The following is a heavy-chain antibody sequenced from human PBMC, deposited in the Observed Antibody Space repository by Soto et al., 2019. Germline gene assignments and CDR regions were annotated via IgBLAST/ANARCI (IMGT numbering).Heavy chain of an antibody. CDR3: AKDMNARLGAAGPHEDQDAFEI. CDR1: GFTFDDYA. V-gene: IGHV3-9*01. CDR2: ISWNSGDI. Sequence: DVQLVESGGGLVQPGRSLRLSCAASGFTFDDYAMHWVRQAPGKGLEWVSGISWNSGDIGYADSVKGRFTVSRDNAKNSLYLQMNILRLEDTALYYCAKDMNARLGAAGPHEDQDAFEIWGQGTMVTVSS. J-gene: IGHJ3*02. D-gene: IGHD1-26*01.